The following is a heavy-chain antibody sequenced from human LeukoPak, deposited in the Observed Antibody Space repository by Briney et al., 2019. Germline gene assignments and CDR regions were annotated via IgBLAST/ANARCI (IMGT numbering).Heavy chain of an antibody. CDR1: GYTFTSYG. V-gene: IGHV1-18*01. Sequence: ASVRVSCKASGYTFTSYGISWVRQAPGQGLEWMGWISAYNGNTNYAQKLQGRVTMTTDTSTSTAYMELRSLRSDDTAVYYCATEMATIGIISYWGQGTLVTVSS. CDR2: ISAYNGNT. J-gene: IGHJ4*02. CDR3: ATEMATIGIISY. D-gene: IGHD5-24*01.